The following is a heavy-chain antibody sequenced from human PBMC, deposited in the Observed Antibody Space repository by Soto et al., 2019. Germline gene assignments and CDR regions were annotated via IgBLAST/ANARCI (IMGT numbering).Heavy chain of an antibody. D-gene: IGHD2-2*02. V-gene: IGHV1-2*04. CDR1: GYTFTGYY. J-gene: IGHJ6*02. CDR2: INPNSGGT. Sequence: ASVKVSCKASGYTFTGYYMHWVRQAPGQGLEWMGWINPNSGGTNYAQKFQGWVTMTRDTSISTAYMELSRLRSDDTAVYYCASALGYCSSTSCYTSYYYYGMDVWGQGTTVTVSS. CDR3: ASALGYCSSTSCYTSYYYYGMDV.